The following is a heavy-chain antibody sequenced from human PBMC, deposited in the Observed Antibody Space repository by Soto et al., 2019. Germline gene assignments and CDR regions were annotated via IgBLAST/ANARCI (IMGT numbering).Heavy chain of an antibody. J-gene: IGHJ6*02. CDR3: ARDRWGWEKSGSPHSTGMIV. CDR2: IYGGGDT. Sequence: EEQLVETGGKLVQPGGSLRLSCVVSGFTVSSNYMSWVRQAPGGGLEWVSSIYGGGDTFYADSVKGRFTISKDSSQNTLYVQMSSLQAYDSAVYYCARDRWGWEKSGSPHSTGMIVWGRGTTVTVSS. V-gene: IGHV3-53*02. D-gene: IGHD5-12*01. CDR1: GFTVSSNY.